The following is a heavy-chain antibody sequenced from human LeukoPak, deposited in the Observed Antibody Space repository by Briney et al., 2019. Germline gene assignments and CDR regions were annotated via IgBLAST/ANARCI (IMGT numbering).Heavy chain of an antibody. J-gene: IGHJ4*02. V-gene: IGHV4-59*01. CDR3: ARDFFGDFDH. D-gene: IGHD2/OR15-2a*01. CDR2: IQYGGRT. CDR1: GGSINNYY. Sequence: SETLSLTCTVSGGSINNYYWSWIRQPPGKGLAWIGYIQYGGRTYYSPSLKSRVTISMDLSKIQFSLKMSSVTAADTAVYYCARDFFGDFDHWGQGILVTVSS.